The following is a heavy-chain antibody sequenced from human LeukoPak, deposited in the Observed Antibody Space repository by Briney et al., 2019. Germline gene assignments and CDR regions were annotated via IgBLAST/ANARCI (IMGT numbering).Heavy chain of an antibody. CDR3: AREGDFWSGYPIDHYYYMDV. CDR1: GFTFSSYA. J-gene: IGHJ6*03. Sequence: GGCLRLSCSASGFTFSSYAMTWVRQAPGKGLEWVSTISGRGDLEFYTESVKGRFTISRDHSKNTVHLQMDSLRAEDTAIYYCAREGDFWSGYPIDHYYYMDVWGKGTTVTVTS. V-gene: IGHV3-23*01. CDR2: ISGRGDLE. D-gene: IGHD3-3*01.